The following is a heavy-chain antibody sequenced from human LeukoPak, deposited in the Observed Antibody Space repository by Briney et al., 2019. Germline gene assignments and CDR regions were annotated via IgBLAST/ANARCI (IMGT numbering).Heavy chain of an antibody. CDR3: AKESSGGWYFDY. V-gene: IGHV3-23*01. Sequence: GGSLRLSCAVSGFTFRSYAMSWVRQAPGKGLEWVSAISGSGASTYYADSVKGRFTMSRDNSKNTLFLQMNSLRAEDTAVYYCAKESSGGWYFDYWGQGTLVTVSS. CDR2: ISGSGAST. D-gene: IGHD6-19*01. CDR1: GFTFRSYA. J-gene: IGHJ4*02.